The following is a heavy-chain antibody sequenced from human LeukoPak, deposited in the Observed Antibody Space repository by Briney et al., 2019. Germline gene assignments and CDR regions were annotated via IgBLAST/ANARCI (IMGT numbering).Heavy chain of an antibody. J-gene: IGHJ6*01. Sequence: GGSLRLSCVASGFPFSGNAMHWVRQAPGKGLEWVATVSFDGRKKFYADSVKGRFTISRDNSKNTLYLQMNSLRSEDRAVYYCASLAGTYFDDYYDMDVWGQGTTVIVSS. V-gene: IGHV3-30*03. D-gene: IGHD3-9*01. CDR1: GFPFSGNA. CDR3: ASLAGTYFDDYYDMDV. CDR2: VSFDGRKK.